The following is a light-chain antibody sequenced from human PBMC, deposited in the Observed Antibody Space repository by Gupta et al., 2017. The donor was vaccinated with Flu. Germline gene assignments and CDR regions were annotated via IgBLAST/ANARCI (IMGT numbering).Light chain of an antibody. CDR3: QQKGSSSIT. Sequence: EIVLTQSPGTLSLSPGERATLSCRASQSVSSSYLAWYQQKPGQAPRLLIYGASSRATGIPDRFSGSGSGTEFTLTISRLEPEDFAVYYCQQKGSSSITFGRGTKVDIK. V-gene: IGKV3-20*01. CDR1: QSVSSSY. CDR2: GAS. J-gene: IGKJ4*01.